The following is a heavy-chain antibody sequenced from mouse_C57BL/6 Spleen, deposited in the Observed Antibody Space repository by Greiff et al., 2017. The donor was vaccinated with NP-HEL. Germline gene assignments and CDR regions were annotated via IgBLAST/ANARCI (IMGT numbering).Heavy chain of an antibody. CDR2: IDPSDSYT. CDR1: GYTFTSYW. D-gene: IGHD2-4*01. CDR3: ARSGLRRGYFDG. V-gene: IGHV1-69*01. Sequence: QVQLQQPGAELVMPGASVKLSCKASGYTFTSYWMHWVKQRPGQGLEWIGEIDPSDSYTNYNQKFKGKSTLTVDKSSSTAYMQLSSLTSEDSAVYYCARSGLRRGYFDGWGQGTTLTVSS. J-gene: IGHJ2*01.